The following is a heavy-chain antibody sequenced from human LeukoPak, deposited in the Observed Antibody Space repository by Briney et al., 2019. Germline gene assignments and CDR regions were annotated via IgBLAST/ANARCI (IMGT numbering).Heavy chain of an antibody. CDR1: GFAFSEYY. Sequence: GGSLRLSCAASGFAFSEYYINWIRQAPGKGLEWVSHISSSGRLMQYADSVRGRFTITRDNAQNFMSLQMNNLKPEDTAVYYCARDTNNGLDVWGRGTTVTVS. J-gene: IGHJ6*02. V-gene: IGHV3-11*01. D-gene: IGHD1-20*01. CDR2: ISSSGRLM. CDR3: ARDTNNGLDV.